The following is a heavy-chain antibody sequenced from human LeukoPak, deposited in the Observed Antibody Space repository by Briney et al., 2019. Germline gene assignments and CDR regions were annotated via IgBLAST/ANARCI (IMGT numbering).Heavy chain of an antibody. J-gene: IGHJ6*02. V-gene: IGHV1-24*01. Sequence: GASVKVSCKASGYTFTGCYMHWVRQAPGKGLEWMGGFDPEDGETIYAQKFQGRVTMTEDTSTDTAYMELSSLRSEDTAVYYCATDSAASSYYYYGMDVWGQGTTVTVSS. CDR3: ATDSAASSYYYYGMDV. CDR1: GYTFTGCY. CDR2: FDPEDGET. D-gene: IGHD2-2*01.